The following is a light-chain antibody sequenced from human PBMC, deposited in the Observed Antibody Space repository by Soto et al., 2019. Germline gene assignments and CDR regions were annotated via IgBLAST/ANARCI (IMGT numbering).Light chain of an antibody. J-gene: IGLJ1*01. CDR3: SSFTSSHTCV. V-gene: IGLV2-14*01. CDR2: EVT. CDR1: SSDVGGYNF. Sequence: QSALTQPASVSGSPGQSITISCTGTSSDVGGYNFVSWYQQHPDKAPKFMIYEVTNRPSGVSNRFSGSKSGNTASLIISGLQAEDEADYYCSSFTSSHTCVFGTGTKVTVL.